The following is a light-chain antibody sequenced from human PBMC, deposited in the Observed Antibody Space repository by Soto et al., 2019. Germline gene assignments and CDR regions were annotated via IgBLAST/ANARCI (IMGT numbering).Light chain of an antibody. CDR2: QVS. CDR1: QGLLHSNGDTF. Sequence: DVVMTQSPLSLPVTLEQPASISCRSSQGLLHSNGDTFLSWFQQRPGQSPRRLIYQVSNRDSGVPDRFSGSGSGTDFTLTISRVEAEDVGIYYCMQGTHWPYTFGQGTKLEI. CDR3: MQGTHWPYT. J-gene: IGKJ2*01. V-gene: IGKV2-30*02.